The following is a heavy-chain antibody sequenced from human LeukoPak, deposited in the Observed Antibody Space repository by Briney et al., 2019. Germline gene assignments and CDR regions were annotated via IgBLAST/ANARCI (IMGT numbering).Heavy chain of an antibody. CDR2: ISYDGSNK. V-gene: IGHV3-30-3*01. CDR1: GFTFSSHS. J-gene: IGHJ6*02. Sequence: GGSLRLSCAVSGFTFSSHSMHWVRQAPGKGLEWVAVISYDGSNKYYADSVKGRFTISRDNSKNTLYLQMNSLRAEDTAVYYCARDFASSMDVWGQGTTVTVSS. D-gene: IGHD3-3*01. CDR3: ARDFASSMDV.